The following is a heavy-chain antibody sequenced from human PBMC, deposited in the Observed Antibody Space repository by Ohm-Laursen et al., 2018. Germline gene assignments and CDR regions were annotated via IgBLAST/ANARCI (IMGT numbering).Heavy chain of an antibody. CDR3: ARSSTWSFDY. Sequence: SLRLSCSASGFTFSSYSMNWVRQAPGKGLEWISYISSASSYIYYADSVMGRSTISRDNAKNSLYLQMNSLSAEDTAVYYCARSSTWSFDYWGQGILVTVSS. J-gene: IGHJ4*02. V-gene: IGHV3-21*05. D-gene: IGHD6-13*01. CDR2: ISSASSYI. CDR1: GFTFSSYS.